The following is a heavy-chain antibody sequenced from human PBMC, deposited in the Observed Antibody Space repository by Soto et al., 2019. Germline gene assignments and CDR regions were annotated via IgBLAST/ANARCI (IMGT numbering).Heavy chain of an antibody. Sequence: QVQLLQSGAGVRKPGASVNISCKASGFSFTAYPMYWVRQAPGQGLEWLGWINRGNDDTKSSEKFQGRVTITRDNSANVVYMELTSLRSEDTAVYYCARNRGFYFDFWGQGALVRVSS. V-gene: IGHV1-3*01. D-gene: IGHD5-12*01. CDR3: ARNRGFYFDF. J-gene: IGHJ4*02. CDR2: INRGNDDT. CDR1: GFSFTAYP.